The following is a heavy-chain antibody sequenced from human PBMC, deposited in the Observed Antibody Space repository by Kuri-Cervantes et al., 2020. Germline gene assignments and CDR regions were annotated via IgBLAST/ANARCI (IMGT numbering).Heavy chain of an antibody. V-gene: IGHV1-8*01. Sequence: ASVKVSCKASGYTFTSYDINWVRQATGQGLEWMGWMNPNSGNTGYAQKFQGRVTMTRNTSISTAYMELRSLRSDDTAVYYCARDSGYDILTGYYRSCDYWGQGTLVTVSS. CDR2: MNPNSGNT. CDR3: ARDSGYDILTGYYRSCDY. J-gene: IGHJ4*02. CDR1: GYTFTSYD. D-gene: IGHD3-9*01.